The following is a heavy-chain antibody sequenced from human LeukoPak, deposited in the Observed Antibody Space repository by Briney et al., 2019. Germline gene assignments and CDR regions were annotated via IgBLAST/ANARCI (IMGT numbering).Heavy chain of an antibody. CDR3: ARDLAAAGTIDP. D-gene: IGHD6-13*01. J-gene: IGHJ5*02. CDR2: INHSGST. V-gene: IGHV4-39*07. Sequence: PSETLSLTCTVSGGSISSSSYYWGWIRQPPGKGLEWIGEINHSGSTNYNPSLKSRVTISVDTSKNQFSLKLSSVTAADTAVYYCARDLAAAGTIDPWGQGTLVTVSS. CDR1: GGSISSSSYY.